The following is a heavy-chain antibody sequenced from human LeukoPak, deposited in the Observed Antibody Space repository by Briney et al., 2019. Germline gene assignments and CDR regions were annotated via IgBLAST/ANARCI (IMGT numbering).Heavy chain of an antibody. V-gene: IGHV1-8*01. CDR1: GYTFTSYD. D-gene: IGHD6-13*01. CDR3: ARGPRHSSSCLGY. J-gene: IGHJ4*02. Sequence: AASVKVSCKASGYTFTSYDINWVRQATGQGLEWMGWMNPNSGNTGYAQKFQGRVTMTRNTSISTAYMELSCLRSEDTAVYYCARGPRHSSSCLGYWGQGTLVTVSS. CDR2: MNPNSGNT.